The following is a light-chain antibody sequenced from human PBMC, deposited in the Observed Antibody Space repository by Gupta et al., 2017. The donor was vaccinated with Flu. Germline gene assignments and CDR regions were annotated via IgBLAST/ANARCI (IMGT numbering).Light chain of an antibody. CDR1: QSVSSSY. V-gene: IGKV3-20*01. CDR3: QQYGN. Sequence: EIVLTQSPGTLSLSPGERATLPCRASQSVSSSYLAWYQQKPGQAPRLLIYDTSSRATGIPDRFSGSGSGTDFTLTISRLEPEDVAVYYCQQYGNFGGGTKVEIK. CDR2: DTS. J-gene: IGKJ4*01.